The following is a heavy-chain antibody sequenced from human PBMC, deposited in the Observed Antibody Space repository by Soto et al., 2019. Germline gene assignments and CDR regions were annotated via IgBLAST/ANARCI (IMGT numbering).Heavy chain of an antibody. CDR3: AKDGPLFPGVVGNGYFDY. V-gene: IGHV3-30*18. D-gene: IGHD2-21*01. Sequence: GGSLRLSCAASGFTFSSYGMHWVRQAPGKGLEWVAVISYDGSNKYYADSVKGRFTISRDNSKNTLYLQMNSLRAEDTAVYYCAKDGPLFPGVVGNGYFDYWGQGTLVTVSS. J-gene: IGHJ4*02. CDR1: GFTFSSYG. CDR2: ISYDGSNK.